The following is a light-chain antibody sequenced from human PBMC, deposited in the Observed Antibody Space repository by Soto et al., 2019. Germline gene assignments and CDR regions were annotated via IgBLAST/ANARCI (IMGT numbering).Light chain of an antibody. V-gene: IGKV1-39*01. Sequence: DIQMTQSPSSLSAFVGDRVTITCRASQTISGFLNWYQQKPGKAPGLLIYSASTLQSGVPSRFSDSGSGTEFTLTISSLQPEDFATYYCQQSYTTLGTFGQGTTVEVK. CDR1: QTISGF. CDR3: QQSYTTLGT. CDR2: SAS. J-gene: IGKJ1*01.